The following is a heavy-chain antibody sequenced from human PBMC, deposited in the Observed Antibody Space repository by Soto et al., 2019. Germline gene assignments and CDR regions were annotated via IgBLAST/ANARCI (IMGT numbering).Heavy chain of an antibody. CDR2: IHYSGTT. J-gene: IGHJ4*01. Sequence: SETLSLTCTVSGGSISSGGYYWSWIRQHPGEGLEWIGYIHYSGTTYYNPSLKSRVTMSVDTSKNQFSLKVSSVTAADTAVYYCGRDRYTVGWHADNWDQGVLVTVSS. CDR3: GRDRYTVGWHADN. CDR1: GGSISSGGYY. V-gene: IGHV4-31*02. D-gene: IGHD6-19*01.